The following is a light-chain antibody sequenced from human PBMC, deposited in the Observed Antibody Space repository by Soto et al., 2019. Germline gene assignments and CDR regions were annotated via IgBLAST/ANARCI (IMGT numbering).Light chain of an antibody. V-gene: IGLV1-51*02. Sequence: QSVLTQPPSVSAAPGQRVTISCSGSSFNIGNNYVSWYQQLPGTAPKLLIYENNKRPSGIPDRFSGSKSGTSATLGITGLQTGDEADYYCGTWDSSLSSVVFGGGTKATVL. CDR2: ENN. CDR1: SFNIGNNY. J-gene: IGLJ2*01. CDR3: GTWDSSLSSVV.